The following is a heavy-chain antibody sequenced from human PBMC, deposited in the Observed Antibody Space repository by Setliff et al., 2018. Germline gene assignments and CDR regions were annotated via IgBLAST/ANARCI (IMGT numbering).Heavy chain of an antibody. CDR1: GDTLTTYA. Sequence: SVKVSCKASGDTLTTYAIHWVRQAPGQGLEWMGMIIPIFGSPHYAQRFQDRVIITADVFTRTAYMDLSSLRSEDTAIYYCARDSQLGFYYFDSWGRGTLVTVSS. CDR2: IIPIFGSP. J-gene: IGHJ4*02. CDR3: ARDSQLGFYYFDS. V-gene: IGHV1-69*13. D-gene: IGHD1-1*01.